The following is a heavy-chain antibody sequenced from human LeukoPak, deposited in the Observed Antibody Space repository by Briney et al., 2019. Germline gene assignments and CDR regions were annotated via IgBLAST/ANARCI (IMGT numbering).Heavy chain of an antibody. CDR1: GLTFSNYA. CDR3: AGGPSYYYDSRWFDP. D-gene: IGHD3-22*01. CDR2: ISGTGGTT. J-gene: IGHJ5*02. Sequence: GGSLRLSCAASGLTFSNYAMSWVRQAPGKGLDWVSAISGTGGTTYYADSVKGRFTISRDNSRNTLYLQMNSLRAEDTAVYYCAGGPSYYYDSRWFDPWGQGTLVTVSS. V-gene: IGHV3-23*01.